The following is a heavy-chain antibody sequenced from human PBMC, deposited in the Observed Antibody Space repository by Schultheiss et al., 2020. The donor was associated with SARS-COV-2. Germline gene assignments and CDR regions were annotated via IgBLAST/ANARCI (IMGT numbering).Heavy chain of an antibody. CDR3: ARGRFFEWLSIDS. J-gene: IGHJ4*02. D-gene: IGHD3-3*01. Sequence: GGSLRLSCAASGFTFSSYSMNWVRQAPGKGLVWVSRISSDGSGTTYADSVKGRFTISRDDARNSVYLQMNGLRVEDTAIYYCARGRFFEWLSIDSWGQGTLVTVSS. V-gene: IGHV3-74*01. CDR1: GFTFSSYS. CDR2: ISSDGSGT.